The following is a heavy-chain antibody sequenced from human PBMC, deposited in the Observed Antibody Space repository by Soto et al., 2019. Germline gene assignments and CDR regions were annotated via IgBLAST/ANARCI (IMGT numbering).Heavy chain of an antibody. CDR1: GYTFTSYD. Sequence: VASVKVSCKASGYTFTSYDINWVRQATGQGLEWMGWMNPNSGNTGYAQKFQGRVTMTRNTSISTAYMELSSLRSEDTAVYYCARGGGDGYNGISDAFDIRGQGTMVTVSS. J-gene: IGHJ3*02. D-gene: IGHD5-12*01. CDR2: MNPNSGNT. CDR3: ARGGGDGYNGISDAFDI. V-gene: IGHV1-8*01.